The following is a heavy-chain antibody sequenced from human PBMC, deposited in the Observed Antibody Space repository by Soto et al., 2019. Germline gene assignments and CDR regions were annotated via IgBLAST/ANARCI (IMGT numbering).Heavy chain of an antibody. Sequence: EVQLLESGGGLVQPGGSLRLSCAGSGFTFINYAMNWVRQAPGNGLEWVSTISGGGDAPFFADSVRGRFTISRDNSKNTVTLQMHNLGVDDTAVYFCARKVPGSTSRPDYWYFDLWGRGTLVTVSS. V-gene: IGHV3-23*01. J-gene: IGHJ2*01. CDR1: GFTFINYA. CDR2: ISGGGDAP. CDR3: ARKVPGSTSRPDYWYFDL. D-gene: IGHD3-10*01.